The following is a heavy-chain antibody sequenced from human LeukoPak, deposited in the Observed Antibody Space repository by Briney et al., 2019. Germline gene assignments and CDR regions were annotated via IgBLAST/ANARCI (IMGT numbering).Heavy chain of an antibody. CDR2: ISHSGST. J-gene: IGHJ4*02. CDR3: ARTRNYYDSSGYYSHFDY. Sequence: SETLSLTCTVSGDSISSGHYYWSWIRQPPGKGLEWIGEISHSGSTNYNPSLKSRVTISVDTSKNQFSLKLSSVTAADTAVYYCARTRNYYDSSGYYSHFDYWGQGTLVTVSS. D-gene: IGHD3-22*01. CDR1: GDSISSGHYY. V-gene: IGHV4-39*07.